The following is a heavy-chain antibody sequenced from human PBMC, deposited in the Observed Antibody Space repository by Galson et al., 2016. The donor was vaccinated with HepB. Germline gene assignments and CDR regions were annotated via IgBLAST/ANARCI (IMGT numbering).Heavy chain of an antibody. J-gene: IGHJ4*02. V-gene: IGHV3-23*01. Sequence: SLRLSCAASGFTFRSHAMSWVRQTPGKGLEWVSAVSGSGGKTYYADSVKGRFTISRDNSKNTLDLLMNSLRVEDTAVYFCAKTIGLGFGDFDSWGQGTLVTVSS. CDR3: AKTIGLGFGDFDS. CDR1: GFTFRSHA. D-gene: IGHD3-10*01. CDR2: VSGSGGKT.